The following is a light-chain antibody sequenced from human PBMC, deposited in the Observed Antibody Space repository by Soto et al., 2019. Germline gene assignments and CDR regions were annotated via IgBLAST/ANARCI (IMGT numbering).Light chain of an antibody. CDR2: GVS. J-gene: IGKJ1*01. Sequence: EVVLTQSPGTLSLSPGERATLSCRASQSVNRFLAWFQQKPGQAPRLLIYGVSNRATGIPDRFSGSGSETDFTLTITRLEPEDSAVYYCHHYVGSPWAFGQGTKVDIK. CDR3: HHYVGSPWA. CDR1: QSVNRF. V-gene: IGKV3-20*01.